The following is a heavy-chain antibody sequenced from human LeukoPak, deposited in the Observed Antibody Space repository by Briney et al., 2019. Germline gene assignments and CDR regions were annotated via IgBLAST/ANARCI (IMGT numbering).Heavy chain of an antibody. D-gene: IGHD3-10*01. CDR3: ARQSITMVRGVIIGRVSDKVYWYFDL. V-gene: IGHV5-51*01. Sequence: GESLKISCKGSGYSFTSYWIGWVRQMPGKGLEWMGIIYPGDSDTRYSPSFQGHVTISAANPISTAYLQWSSLKASDTAMYYCARQSITMVRGVIIGRVSDKVYWYFDLWGRGTLVTVSS. CDR2: IYPGDSDT. J-gene: IGHJ2*01. CDR1: GYSFTSYW.